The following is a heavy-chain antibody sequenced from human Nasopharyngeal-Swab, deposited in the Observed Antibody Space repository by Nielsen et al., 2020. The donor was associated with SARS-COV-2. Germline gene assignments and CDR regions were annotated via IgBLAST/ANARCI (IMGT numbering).Heavy chain of an antibody. V-gene: IGHV3-21*01. Sequence: GESLKISCAASGFTFSGYTMNWVRQAPGKGLEWVSSITSSSSYIYYAGSVKGRFTISRDNAKNSLYLQMNSLRAEDTAVYYCARNSPDSSGYYQYFQHWGQGTLVTVSS. D-gene: IGHD3-22*01. CDR1: GFTFSGYT. CDR3: ARNSPDSSGYYQYFQH. CDR2: ITSSSSYI. J-gene: IGHJ1*01.